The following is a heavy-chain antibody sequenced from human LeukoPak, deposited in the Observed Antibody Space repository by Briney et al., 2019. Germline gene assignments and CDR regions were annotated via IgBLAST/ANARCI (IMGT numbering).Heavy chain of an antibody. CDR2: ISSSGSTI. D-gene: IGHD3-22*01. J-gene: IGHJ4*02. V-gene: IGHV3-11*01. CDR1: GFTFSDYY. Sequence: GGSLRLSCAASGFTFSDYYMSWIRQAPGKGLEWVSYISSSGSTIYYADSVKGRFTISRDNAKNSLYLQMNSLRAEDTAVYYCAREVQDSSGYYYSYYFDCWGQGTLVTVSS. CDR3: AREVQDSSGYYYSYYFDC.